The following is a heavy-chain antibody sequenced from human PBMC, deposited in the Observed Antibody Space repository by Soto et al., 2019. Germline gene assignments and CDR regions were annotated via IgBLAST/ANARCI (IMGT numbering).Heavy chain of an antibody. CDR1: GFTFSSYS. CDR2: IYSGGST. D-gene: IGHD6-13*01. J-gene: IGHJ4*02. Sequence: GGSLRLSCAASGFTFSSYSMNWVRQAPGKGLEWVSVIYSGGSTYYADSVKGRFTISRHNSKNTLYLQMNSLRAEDTAVYYCARGIAAAGLLEYWGQGTLVTVSS. V-gene: IGHV3-53*04. CDR3: ARGIAAAGLLEY.